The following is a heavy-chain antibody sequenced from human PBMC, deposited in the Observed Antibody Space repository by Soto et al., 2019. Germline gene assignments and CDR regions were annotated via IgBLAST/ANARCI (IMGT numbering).Heavy chain of an antibody. V-gene: IGHV4-59*01. CDR2: IYYSGST. CDR1: GGSISSYY. J-gene: IGHJ4*02. Sequence: SETLSLTCTFSGGSISSYYWSLIRQPPGKGLEWIGYIYYSGSTNYNPSLKSRVTISVDTSKNQFSLKLSSVTAADTAVYYCASIRSGSYVFDYWGQGTLVTVSS. D-gene: IGHD1-26*01. CDR3: ASIRSGSYVFDY.